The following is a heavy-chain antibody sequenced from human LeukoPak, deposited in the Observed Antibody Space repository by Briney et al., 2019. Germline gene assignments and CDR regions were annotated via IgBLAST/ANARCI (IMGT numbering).Heavy chain of an antibody. CDR3: ARGGGGLGY. CDR1: GFTFRSYW. J-gene: IGHJ4*02. D-gene: IGHD3-16*01. CDR2: INGDGTIT. V-gene: IGHV3-74*01. Sequence: GGSLRLSCSASGFTFRSYWMHWVRQAPGMGLVWLSRINGDGTITSYADSVKGRFTISRGNAKNTLYLQMNSLRAEDTAVYYCARGGGGLGYWGQGTLVTVSS.